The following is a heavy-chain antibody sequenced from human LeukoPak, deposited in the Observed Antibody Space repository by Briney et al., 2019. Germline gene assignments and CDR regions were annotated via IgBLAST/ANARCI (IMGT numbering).Heavy chain of an antibody. CDR1: GFTFRNHG. J-gene: IGHJ4*02. V-gene: IGHV3-30*02. Sequence: GGSLRLSCAASGFTFRNHGMHWVCQAPGKGLEWLAFIRFDASNTFYAASVKGRSTISRDNSKNTLSLQLNSLKAEDTGLYYCARALSVDSGWFYFHFWGQGALVTVSS. D-gene: IGHD6-19*01. CDR3: ARALSVDSGWFYFHF. CDR2: IRFDASNT.